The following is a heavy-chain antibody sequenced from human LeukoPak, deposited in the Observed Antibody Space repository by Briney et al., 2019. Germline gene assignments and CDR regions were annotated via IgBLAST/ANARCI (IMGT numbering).Heavy chain of an antibody. CDR1: GGSISSYY. Sequence: PSETLSLTCTVSGGSISSYYWTWIRQPPGKGLEWIGDIYYSGKNNYNPSLKSRVTISVDTSRNQFSLKLSSVTAADTAVYYCARDPGSSSRYYYYGMDVWGQGTTVTVSS. D-gene: IGHD6-6*01. CDR3: ARDPGSSSRYYYYGMDV. J-gene: IGHJ6*02. V-gene: IGHV4-59*12. CDR2: IYYSGKN.